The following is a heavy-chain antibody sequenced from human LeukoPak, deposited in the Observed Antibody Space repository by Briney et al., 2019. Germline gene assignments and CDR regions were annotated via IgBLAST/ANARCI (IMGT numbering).Heavy chain of an antibody. CDR3: AREVGYCSGGSCYSYFDY. J-gene: IGHJ4*02. CDR2: IYYSGST. CDR1: GGSISSYY. V-gene: IGHV4-59*01. D-gene: IGHD2-15*01. Sequence: ASETLSLTCTVSGGSISSYYWSWIRQPPGKGLEWIGYIYYSGSTNYNASLTNRVTISVDTSKNQFSLKLSSVTAADTAVYYCAREVGYCSGGSCYSYFDYWGQGTLVTVPS.